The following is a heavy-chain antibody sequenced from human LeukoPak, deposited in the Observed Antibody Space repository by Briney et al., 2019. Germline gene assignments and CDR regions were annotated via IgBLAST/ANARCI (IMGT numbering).Heavy chain of an antibody. CDR2: IWYDVGNT. Sequence: PGGSLRLSCEASGFSFSTYGMHWVRQAPGKGLERVAVIWYDVGNTYYADSVKGRFTISRDNSKNMLYLQMSSLRADDTAVYYCAKAPEPQRRNNYFDYWGQGTLVTVSS. CDR3: AKAPEPQRRNNYFDY. V-gene: IGHV3-33*06. CDR1: GFSFSTYG. J-gene: IGHJ4*02. D-gene: IGHD1-14*01.